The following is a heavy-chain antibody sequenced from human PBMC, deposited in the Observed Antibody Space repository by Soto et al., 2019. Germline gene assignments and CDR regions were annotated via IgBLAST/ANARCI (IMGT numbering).Heavy chain of an antibody. CDR1: GYTFTGYY. D-gene: IGHD3-10*01. CDR2: INPNSGGT. Sequence: QVQLVQSGAEVKKPGASVKVSCKASGYTFTGYYMHWVRQAPGQGLEWMGWINPNSGGTNYAQKFQGRVTMTRDTSISTAYMELSRLRSDDTAVYYCARATYGSGSYYTNIDYWGQGTLVTVSS. V-gene: IGHV1-2*02. J-gene: IGHJ4*02. CDR3: ARATYGSGSYYTNIDY.